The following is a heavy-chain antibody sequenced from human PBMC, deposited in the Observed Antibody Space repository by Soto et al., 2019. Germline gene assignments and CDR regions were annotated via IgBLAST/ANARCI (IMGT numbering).Heavy chain of an antibody. V-gene: IGHV1-58*02. CDR3: AADFSLGSYYDFWSGYYGFDY. CDR1: GYTLTELS. J-gene: IGHJ4*02. Sequence: SVKVSCKVSGYTLTELSMHWVRQAPGKGLEWIGWIVVGSGNTNYAQKFQERVTITRDMSTSTAYMELSSLRSEDTAVYYCAADFSLGSYYDFWSGYYGFDYWGQGTLVTVSS. D-gene: IGHD3-3*01. CDR2: IVVGSGNT.